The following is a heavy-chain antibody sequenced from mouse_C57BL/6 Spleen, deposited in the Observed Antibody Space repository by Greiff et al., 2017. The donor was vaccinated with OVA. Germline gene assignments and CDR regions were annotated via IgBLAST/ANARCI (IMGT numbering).Heavy chain of an antibody. CDR1: GFNIKNTY. J-gene: IGHJ3*01. CDR3: AEAYDYYGSWFAY. V-gene: IGHV14-3*01. CDR2: IDPATGNT. Sequence: EVQLVESVAELVRPGASVKLSCTASGFNIKNTYMHWVKQRPEQGLEWIGRIDPATGNTKYAPKFQGKATITADTSSNTAYLQLSSLTSEDTAIYYCAEAYDYYGSWFAYWGQGTLVTVSA. D-gene: IGHD1-1*01.